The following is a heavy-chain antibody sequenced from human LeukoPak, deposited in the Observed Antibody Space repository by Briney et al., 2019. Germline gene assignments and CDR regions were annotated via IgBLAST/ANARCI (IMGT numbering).Heavy chain of an antibody. Sequence: GASVKVSCKASGGTFSSYAISWVRQAPGQGLEWMGGIIPIFGTANYAQKFQGRVTITAGKSTSTAYMELSSLRSEDTAVYYCARDLPSGWYGDWFDPWGQGTLVTVSS. CDR3: ARDLPSGWYGDWFDP. J-gene: IGHJ5*02. CDR2: IIPIFGTA. V-gene: IGHV1-69*06. D-gene: IGHD6-19*01. CDR1: GGTFSSYA.